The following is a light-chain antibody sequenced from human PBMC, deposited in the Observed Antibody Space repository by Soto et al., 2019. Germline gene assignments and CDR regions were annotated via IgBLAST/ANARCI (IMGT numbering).Light chain of an antibody. J-gene: IGLJ2*01. V-gene: IGLV2-11*01. CDR2: DVS. CDR1: SSDVGAYNY. Sequence: QSALTQPRSVSGSPGQSVTISCTGTSSDVGAYNYVSWYQQESGKAPKVMIYDVSQRPSGVPDRFSGSKSGNTASLTISGLQAEDEADYYCSSYTSKSSLIFGGGTKLTVL. CDR3: SSYTSKSSLI.